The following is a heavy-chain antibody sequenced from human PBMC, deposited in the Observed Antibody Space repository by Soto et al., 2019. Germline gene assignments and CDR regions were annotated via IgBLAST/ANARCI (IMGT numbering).Heavy chain of an antibody. CDR1: GFTFSSYS. D-gene: IGHD5-18*01. CDR2: ISSRSSTI. Sequence: PGGSLRLSCAASGFTFSSYSMNWVRQAPGKGLEWVSYISSRSSTIYYADSVKGRFTISRDNAKNSLYLQMNSLRSEDTAVYYCATGPLGQLGVYDYWGQGTLVTVSS. J-gene: IGHJ4*02. CDR3: ATGPLGQLGVYDY. V-gene: IGHV3-48*01.